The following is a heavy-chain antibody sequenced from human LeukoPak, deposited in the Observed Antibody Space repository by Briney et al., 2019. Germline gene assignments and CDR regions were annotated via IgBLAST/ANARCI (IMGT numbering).Heavy chain of an antibody. CDR3: AKGVGIAAAGTPTFHY. D-gene: IGHD6-13*01. CDR1: GFTFSSYA. Sequence: GGSLRLSCAASGFTFSSYAMSWVRQAPGKGLEWVSAISGSGGSTYYADSVKGRFTISRDNSKNTLYLQMNSLRAEDTAVYYCAKGVGIAAAGTPTFHYWGQGTLVTVSS. J-gene: IGHJ4*02. CDR2: ISGSGGST. V-gene: IGHV3-23*01.